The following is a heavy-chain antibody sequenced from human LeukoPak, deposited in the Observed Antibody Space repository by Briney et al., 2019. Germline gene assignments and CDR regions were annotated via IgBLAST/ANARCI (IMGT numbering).Heavy chain of an antibody. D-gene: IGHD3-3*02. J-gene: IGHJ4*02. CDR1: GFTVSSNF. V-gene: IGHV3-53*04. Sequence: PGGSLRLSCAASGFTVSSNFMSWVRQAPGKGLEWVSVIYSGGSTYYVDSVKGRFTISRHNSKNTLYLQMNSLRAEDTAVYYCARLYGTFLEWSPYFDYWGQGTLVTVSS. CDR3: ARLYGTFLEWSPYFDY. CDR2: IYSGGST.